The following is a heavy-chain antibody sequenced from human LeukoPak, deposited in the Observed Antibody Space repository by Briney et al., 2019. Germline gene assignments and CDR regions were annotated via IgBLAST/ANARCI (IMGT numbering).Heavy chain of an antibody. Sequence: PSETLSLTCTVSGGSISSFYCNWMRQPAGKGLEWIGRIYTSGTTTYNPSLKSRVTMSVDTSKNQFSLKLSSVTAADTAVYYCARDSGTTGEVKFDPWGQGTLVTVSS. CDR2: IYTSGTT. V-gene: IGHV4-4*07. CDR3: ARDSGTTGEVKFDP. D-gene: IGHD3-10*01. J-gene: IGHJ5*02. CDR1: GGSISSFY.